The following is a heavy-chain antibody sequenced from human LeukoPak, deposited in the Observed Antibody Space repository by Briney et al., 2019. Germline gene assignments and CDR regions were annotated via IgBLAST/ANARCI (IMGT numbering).Heavy chain of an antibody. CDR1: GYTFTSYA. CDR3: ARGMFDNSGHYYYFYYALDV. CDR2: INAGNGNT. J-gene: IGHJ6*02. V-gene: IGHV1-3*01. Sequence: GASVKVSCKASGYTFTSYAMHWVRQAPGQRLEWMGWINAGNGNTKYSQKFLGRVTITRDTSASTAYMELRSLKSEDTAVYFCARGMFDNSGHYYYFYYALDVWGQGTTVTVSS. D-gene: IGHD3-22*01.